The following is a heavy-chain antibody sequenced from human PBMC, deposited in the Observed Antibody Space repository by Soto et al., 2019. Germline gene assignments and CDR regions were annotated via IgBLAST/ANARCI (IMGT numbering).Heavy chain of an antibody. J-gene: IGHJ4*02. Sequence: ASDTLSLTCAVSGGSISSRGYSWTCIRQPPGKGLEWIGYIYHGASTYYNPSLKSRVTISVDRSKNQFSLKLSSVTAADTAVYYCARGPPFGYWGQGTLVTVSS. CDR3: ARGPPFGY. V-gene: IGHV4-30-2*01. CDR1: GGSISSRGYS. D-gene: IGHD3-10*01. CDR2: IYHGAST.